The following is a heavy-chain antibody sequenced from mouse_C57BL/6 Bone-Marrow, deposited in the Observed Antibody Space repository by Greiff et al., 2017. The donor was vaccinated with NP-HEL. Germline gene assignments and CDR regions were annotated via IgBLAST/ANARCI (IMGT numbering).Heavy chain of an antibody. CDR2: IYPGSGST. CDR1: GYTFTSYW. D-gene: IGHD2-1*01. Sequence: VQLQQPGAELVKPGASVKMSCKASGYTFTSYWITWVKQRPGQGLEWIGDIYPGSGSTNYNEKFKSKATLTVDTSSSTAYMQLSSLTSEDSAVYYCARWAIYYGNWYFDVWGTGTTVTVSS. J-gene: IGHJ1*03. V-gene: IGHV1-55*01. CDR3: ARWAIYYGNWYFDV.